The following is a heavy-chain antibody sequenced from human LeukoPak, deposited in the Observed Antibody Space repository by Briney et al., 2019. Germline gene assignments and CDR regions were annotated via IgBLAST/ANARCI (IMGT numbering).Heavy chain of an antibody. CDR2: IYYSGST. V-gene: IGHV4-39*07. CDR3: ARTLPEYYYDSSGYSAFDI. CDR1: GGSISSSSYY. Sequence: SETLSLTCTVSGGSISSSSYYWGWIRQPPGKGLEWIGSIYYSGSTYYNPSLKSRVTISVDTSKNQFSLKLSSVTAADTAVYYYARTLPEYYYDSSGYSAFDIWGQGTMVTVSS. D-gene: IGHD3-22*01. J-gene: IGHJ3*02.